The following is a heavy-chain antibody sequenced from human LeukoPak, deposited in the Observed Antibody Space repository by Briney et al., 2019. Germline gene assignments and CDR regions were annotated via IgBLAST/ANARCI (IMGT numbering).Heavy chain of an antibody. CDR3: AKDDAWGRFYH. V-gene: IGHV3-48*01. CDR2: ISSSSTTI. J-gene: IGHJ1*01. CDR1: GFTFSSYS. Sequence: GGSLRLSCAASGFTFSSYSMMWVRQAPGKGLEWVSYISSSSTTIHYADSVKGRFTISRDNAKNSVYLQMNSLRAEDTGVYYCAKDDAWGRFYHWGQGTLVTVSS. D-gene: IGHD3-16*01.